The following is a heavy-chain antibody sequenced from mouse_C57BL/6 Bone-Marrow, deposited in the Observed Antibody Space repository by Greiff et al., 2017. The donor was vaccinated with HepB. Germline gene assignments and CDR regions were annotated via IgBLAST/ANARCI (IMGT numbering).Heavy chain of an antibody. V-gene: IGHV5-17*01. CDR1: GFTFSDYG. Sequence: DVMLVESGGGLVKPGGSLKLSCAASGFTFSDYGMHWVRQAPEKGLEWVAYISSGSSTIYYADTVKGRFTISRDNAKNTLFLQMTSLRSEDTAMYYCARPGQYAMDYWGQGTSVTVSS. CDR2: ISSGSSTI. CDR3: ARPGQYAMDY. J-gene: IGHJ4*01.